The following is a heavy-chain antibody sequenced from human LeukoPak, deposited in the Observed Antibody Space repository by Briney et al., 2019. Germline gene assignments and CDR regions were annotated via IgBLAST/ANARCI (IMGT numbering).Heavy chain of an antibody. J-gene: IGHJ4*02. CDR3: ASRKLGNDY. CDR1: GGSFSGYY. V-gene: IGHV4-34*12. CDR2: IIHSGST. Sequence: SETLSLTCAVYGGSFSGYYWTWIRQPPGKGLEWIGEIIHSGSTNYNPSLKSRVTISVDTSKNQFSLKLSSVTAADTAVYYCASRKLGNDYWGQGTLVTVSS. D-gene: IGHD7-27*01.